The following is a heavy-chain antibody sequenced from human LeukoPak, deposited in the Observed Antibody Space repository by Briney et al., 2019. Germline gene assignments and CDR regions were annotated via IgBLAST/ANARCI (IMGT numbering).Heavy chain of an antibody. CDR1: GYTFTGYY. D-gene: IGHD3-3*01. J-gene: IGHJ3*02. CDR3: ARGPSIFGVVDAFDI. V-gene: IGHV1-2*02. Sequence: GASVKVSCKASGYTFTGYYMHWVRQAPGQGLEWMGWINPNSGGTNYAQKFQGRVTMTRDTSISTACMELSRLRSDDTAVYYCARGPSIFGVVDAFDIWGQGTMVTVSS. CDR2: INPNSGGT.